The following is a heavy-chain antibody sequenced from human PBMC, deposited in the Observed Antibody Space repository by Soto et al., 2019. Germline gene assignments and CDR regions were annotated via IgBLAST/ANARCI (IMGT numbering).Heavy chain of an antibody. D-gene: IGHD3-22*01. J-gene: IGHJ4*02. CDR3: AKDWEAYYYDSSGPDFDY. V-gene: IGHV3-30*18. CDR1: GFTFSSYG. CDR2: ISYDGSNK. Sequence: VGSLRLSCAAFGFTFSSYGMHWVRQAPGKGLEWVAVISYDGSNKYYADSVKGRFTISRDNSKNTLYLQMNSLRAEDTAVYYCAKDWEAYYYDSSGPDFDYCGQGTLVTVSS.